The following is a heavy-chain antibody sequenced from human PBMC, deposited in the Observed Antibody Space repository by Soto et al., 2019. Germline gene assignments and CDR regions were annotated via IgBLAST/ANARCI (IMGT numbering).Heavy chain of an antibody. V-gene: IGHV3-66*01. D-gene: IGHD3-22*01. CDR2: IYSGGST. CDR3: ARDRIAHPLGDYYDSSGYYYYYGMDV. J-gene: IGHJ6*02. CDR1: GFTVSSNY. Sequence: GGSLRLSCAASGFTVSSNYMSWVRQAPGKGLEWVSVIYSGGSTYYADSVKGRFTISRDNSKNTLYLQMNSLRAEDTAVYYCARDRIAHPLGDYYDSSGYYYYYGMDVWGQGTTVTVSS.